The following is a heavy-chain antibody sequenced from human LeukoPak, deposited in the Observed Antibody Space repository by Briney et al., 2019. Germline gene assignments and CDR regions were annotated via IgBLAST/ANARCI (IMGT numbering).Heavy chain of an antibody. Sequence: LETLSLTCTVSGGSISSYYCSWSRQPPGKGLEWSGYIYYSGSTNYNPSLKSRFTISVDTSKNQFSLKLSSVTAADTAVYYCAKVRSGWYEAFDIWGQGTMVTVSS. J-gene: IGHJ3*02. CDR2: IYYSGST. D-gene: IGHD6-19*01. V-gene: IGHV4-59*01. CDR3: AKVRSGWYEAFDI. CDR1: GGSISSYY.